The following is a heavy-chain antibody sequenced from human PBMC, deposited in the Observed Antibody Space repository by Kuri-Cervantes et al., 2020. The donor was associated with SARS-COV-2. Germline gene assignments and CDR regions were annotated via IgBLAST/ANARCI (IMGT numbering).Heavy chain of an antibody. CDR1: GGSISSYY. Sequence: SETLSLTCTVSGGSISSYYWSWIRQPPGKGLEWIGYIYYSGSTNYNPSLKSRVTMSVDTSKNQFSLKLSSVTAADTAVYYCARARFDYGDYEYYFDYWGQGTLVTVSS. CDR2: IYYSGST. J-gene: IGHJ4*02. V-gene: IGHV4-59*12. D-gene: IGHD4-17*01. CDR3: ARARFDYGDYEYYFDY.